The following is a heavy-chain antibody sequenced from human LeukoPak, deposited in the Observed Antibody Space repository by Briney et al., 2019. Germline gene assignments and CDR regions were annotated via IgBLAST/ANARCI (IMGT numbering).Heavy chain of an antibody. V-gene: IGHV4-31*03. CDR1: GGSINSGGYY. CDR2: IYYSGST. CDR3: ARDGGYCSGGNCFDAFDI. J-gene: IGHJ3*02. D-gene: IGHD2-15*01. Sequence: ESSEILSLTCTVSGGSINSGGYYWSWIRQHPGKGLEWIGYIYYSGSTYYNPSLKSRVTISIDTSKNQFSLKLSSVTAADTAVYYCARDGGYCSGGNCFDAFDIWGQGTMVTVSS.